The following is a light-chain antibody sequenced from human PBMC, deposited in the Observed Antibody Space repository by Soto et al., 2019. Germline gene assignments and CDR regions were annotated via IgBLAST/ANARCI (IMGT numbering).Light chain of an antibody. J-gene: IGLJ1*01. CDR2: EGS. CDR3: CSYAGSSV. CDR1: SSDVGSYNL. Sequence: QSVLTQPASVSGSPGQSITISCTGTSSDVGSYNLVSWYQQHPGKAPKLMIYEGSKRPSGVSNRFSGSKSGNTASLTISGLLAEDEADYYCCSYAGSSVFGTGTKLTVL. V-gene: IGLV2-23*01.